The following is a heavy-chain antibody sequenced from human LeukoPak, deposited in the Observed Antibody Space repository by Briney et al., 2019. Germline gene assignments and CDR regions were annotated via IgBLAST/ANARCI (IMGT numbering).Heavy chain of an antibody. CDR1: GGPLSGYS. D-gene: IGHD3-10*01. CDR3: ARSGRYQIY. CDR2: INDHGST. J-gene: IGHJ4*02. Sequence: SETLSLTCAIYGGPLSGYSWSWIRQPPGKGLEWIGEINDHGSTTYNPSLQSRPSMSLDTSRNQFSLTLGSVTAADTAVYFCARSGRYQIYWGQGTLVTVSS. V-gene: IGHV4-34*01.